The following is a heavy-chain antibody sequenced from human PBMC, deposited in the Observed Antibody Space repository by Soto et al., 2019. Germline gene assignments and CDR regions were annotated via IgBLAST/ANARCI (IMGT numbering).Heavy chain of an antibody. Sequence: GGSLRLSCAASGFTFSSYSMNWVRQAPGKGLEWVSSISSSSSYIYYADSVKGRFTISRDNAKNSLYLQMNSLRAEDTVVYYCARDQRFGDRNYYYMDVWGKGTTVTVSS. V-gene: IGHV3-21*01. J-gene: IGHJ6*03. CDR1: GFTFSSYS. D-gene: IGHD4-17*01. CDR3: ARDQRFGDRNYYYMDV. CDR2: ISSSSSYI.